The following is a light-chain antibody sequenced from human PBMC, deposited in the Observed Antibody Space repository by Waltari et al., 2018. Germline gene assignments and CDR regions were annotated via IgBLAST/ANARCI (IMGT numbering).Light chain of an antibody. CDR3: CSYAASSTWV. CDR1: SSDVGNYNL. J-gene: IGLJ3*02. CDR2: EVA. Sequence: QSALTQPASVSGSPGQSITISCTGTSSDVGNYNLVSWYQQHPGKAPKLTIYEVATRPSGVSNRFSGSEAGNTASLTISGLQAEDEADYYCCSYAASSTWVFGGGTKLTVL. V-gene: IGLV2-23*02.